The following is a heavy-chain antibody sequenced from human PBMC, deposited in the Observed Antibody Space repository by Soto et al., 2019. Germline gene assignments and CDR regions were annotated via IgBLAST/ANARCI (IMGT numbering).Heavy chain of an antibody. Sequence: EVQLVESGGGLVKPGGSLRLSCAASGFTFSSYSMNWVRQAPGKGLEWVSSISISSSYIYYADSVKGRFTISRDNAKNSLYLQMNSLMAEETAVYDCARYNSLVRPWKSASYGMDVWGQGTTVTVSS. V-gene: IGHV3-21*01. CDR3: ARYNSLVRPWKSASYGMDV. CDR2: ISISSSYI. J-gene: IGHJ6*02. CDR1: GFTFSSYS. D-gene: IGHD1-1*01.